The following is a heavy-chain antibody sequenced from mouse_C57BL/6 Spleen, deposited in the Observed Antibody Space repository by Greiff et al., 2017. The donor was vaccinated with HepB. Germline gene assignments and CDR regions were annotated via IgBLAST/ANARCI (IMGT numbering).Heavy chain of an antibody. CDR3: ARNYDYDGYYFDY. V-gene: IGHV7-3*01. CDR1: GFTFTDYY. D-gene: IGHD2-4*01. J-gene: IGHJ2*01. Sequence: VQLKESGGGLVQPGGSLSLSCAASGFTFTDYYMSWVRQPPGKALEWLGFIRNKANGYTTEYSASVKGRFTISRDNSQSILYLQMNALRAEDSATYYCARNYDYDGYYFDYWGQGTTLTVSS. CDR2: IRNKANGYTT.